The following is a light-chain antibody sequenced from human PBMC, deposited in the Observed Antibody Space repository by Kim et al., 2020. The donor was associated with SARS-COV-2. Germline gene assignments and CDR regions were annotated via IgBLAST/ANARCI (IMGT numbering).Light chain of an antibody. CDR3: QQYGTSPYT. CDR2: GAS. V-gene: IGKV3-20*01. Sequence: EIVLTQSPGTLSLSPGERATLSCRASHSVSGNYLAWYQQKYGQAPRLLIFGASSWAPGVPDRFSGSGSGTDFTLTISGLEPEDFAMYYCQQYGTSPYTFGQGTKVDIK. CDR1: HSVSGNY. J-gene: IGKJ2*01.